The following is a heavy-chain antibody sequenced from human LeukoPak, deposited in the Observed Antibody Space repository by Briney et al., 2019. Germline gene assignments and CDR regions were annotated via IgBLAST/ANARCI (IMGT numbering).Heavy chain of an antibody. CDR1: GFTFSSYS. CDR2: ISGSAGST. D-gene: IGHD2-2*03. Sequence: GGSLRLSCAASGFTFSSYSMNWVRQAPGKGLEWVSSISGSAGSTYHADSVKGRFTISRDNSKNTLYLQMNSLRTEDTAVYYCAKGGYCSSSSCYGNFDSWGQGALVTVSS. V-gene: IGHV3-23*01. J-gene: IGHJ4*02. CDR3: AKGGYCSSSSCYGNFDS.